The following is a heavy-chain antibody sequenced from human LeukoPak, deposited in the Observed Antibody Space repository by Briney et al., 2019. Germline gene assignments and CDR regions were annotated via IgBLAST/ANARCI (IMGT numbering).Heavy chain of an antibody. J-gene: IGHJ4*02. CDR3: ARVPMVRGASPFDY. CDR2: ISWNSGSI. D-gene: IGHD3-10*01. CDR1: GFTFDDYA. V-gene: IGHV3-9*01. Sequence: GESLRLSCAASGFTFDDYAMHWVRQAPGKGLEWVSGISWNSGSIGYADSVKGRFTISRDNAKNSLYLQMNSLRAEDTAVYYCARVPMVRGASPFDYWGQGTLVTVSS.